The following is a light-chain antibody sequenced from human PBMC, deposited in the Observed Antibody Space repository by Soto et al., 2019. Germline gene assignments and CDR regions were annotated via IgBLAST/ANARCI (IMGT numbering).Light chain of an antibody. CDR2: RNN. V-gene: IGLV1-47*01. Sequence: QPVLTQPPSASETPGQRVTISCSGSSSNIGSNYVYWYQQLPGTAPKLLIYRNNQRPSGVPDRFSGSKSGTSASLAISGLRSEDEADYYCAAWDDSLSAVVFGGRTKLTVL. J-gene: IGLJ2*01. CDR1: SSNIGSNY. CDR3: AAWDDSLSAVV.